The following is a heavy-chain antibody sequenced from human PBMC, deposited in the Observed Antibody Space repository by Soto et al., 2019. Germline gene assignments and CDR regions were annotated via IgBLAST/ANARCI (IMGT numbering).Heavy chain of an antibody. V-gene: IGHV3-53*04. Sequence: APGKGLEWVSVIYSGGSTYYADSVKGRFTISRHNSKKTLYLQMNSLRAEDTAVYYCARDHPGYSSSWYTFGYWGQGTLVTVSS. CDR2: IYSGGST. J-gene: IGHJ4*02. D-gene: IGHD6-13*01. CDR3: ARDHPGYSSSWYTFGY.